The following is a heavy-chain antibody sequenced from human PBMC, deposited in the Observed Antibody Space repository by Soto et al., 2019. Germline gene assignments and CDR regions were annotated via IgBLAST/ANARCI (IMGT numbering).Heavy chain of an antibody. Sequence: QVQLQESGPGLVKPSETLSLTCTVSGGSISYYYWSWIRQPPGKGLEWIGHIHDSGSADHNPSLRSRVTTAVDTSKNQFSLRLNSVTAADTAVYYCARHASAYSGYGLFDHWGQGTLVTVSS. D-gene: IGHD5-12*01. CDR1: GGSISYYY. V-gene: IGHV4-59*08. CDR3: ARHASAYSGYGLFDH. CDR2: IHDSGSA. J-gene: IGHJ4*02.